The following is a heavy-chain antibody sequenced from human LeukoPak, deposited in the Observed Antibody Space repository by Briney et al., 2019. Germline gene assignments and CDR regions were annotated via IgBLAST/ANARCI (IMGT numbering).Heavy chain of an antibody. D-gene: IGHD3-3*01. CDR2: IYYSGST. Sequence: PSETLSLTCTVSGGSISSSSYYWGWIRQPPGKGLEWIGSIYYSGSTYYNPSLKSRVTISVDTSKNQFSLKLSSVTAADTAVYYCARGEVTIFGAVTLDAFDIWGQGTMVTVSS. V-gene: IGHV4-39*07. CDR1: GGSISSSSYY. J-gene: IGHJ3*02. CDR3: ARGEVTIFGAVTLDAFDI.